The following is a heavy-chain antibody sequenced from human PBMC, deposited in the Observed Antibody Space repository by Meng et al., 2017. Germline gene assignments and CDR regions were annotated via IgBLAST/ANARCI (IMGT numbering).Heavy chain of an antibody. CDR3: ARSALRDYGMDV. V-gene: IGHV6-1*01. CDR1: GDSVSSNSAA. Sequence: SCAISGDSVSSNSAAWNWIRQSPSRGLEWLGRTYYRSKWYNDYAVSVKSRITINPDTSKNQFSLQLNSVTPEDTAVYYCARSALRDYGMDVWGQRTTVTVSS. J-gene: IGHJ6*02. CDR2: TYYRSKWYN.